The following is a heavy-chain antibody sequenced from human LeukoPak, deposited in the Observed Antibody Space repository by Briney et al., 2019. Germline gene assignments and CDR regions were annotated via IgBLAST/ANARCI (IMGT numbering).Heavy chain of an antibody. Sequence: GGSLRLSCAASGFTFSSYSMNWVRQAPGKGLEWVSYISSSSTIYYADSVKGRFTISRDNAKNSLYLQMNSLRAEDTAVYYRARDFRGFDIWGQGTMVTVSS. J-gene: IGHJ3*02. V-gene: IGHV3-48*01. CDR1: GFTFSSYS. CDR3: ARDFRGFDI. CDR2: ISSSSTI.